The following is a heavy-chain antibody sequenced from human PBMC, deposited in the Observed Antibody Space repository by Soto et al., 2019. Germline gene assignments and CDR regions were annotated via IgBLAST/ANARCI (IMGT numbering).Heavy chain of an antibody. CDR3: AKRGVDTFGLSY. CDR2: INTDGSST. J-gene: IGHJ4*02. V-gene: IGHV3-74*01. Sequence: EVQLVESGGGLVQPGGSLRLSCAVSGFTFSSFWMHWVRQAPGEGLVWVSRINTDGSSTSYADSVKGRFTISRDKAKNTLYLQINRLRVEDTAMYYCAKRGVDTFGLSYWGQGTLVTVSS. D-gene: IGHD3-10*01. CDR1: GFTFSSFW.